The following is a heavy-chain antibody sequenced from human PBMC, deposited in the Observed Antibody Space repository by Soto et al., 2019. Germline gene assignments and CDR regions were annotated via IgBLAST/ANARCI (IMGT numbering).Heavy chain of an antibody. CDR2: IGTLGDT. CDR1: GFIFRIYD. D-gene: IGHD3-10*01. V-gene: IGHV3-13*01. Sequence: GGSLRLSCAASGFIFRIYDMHWVRQVTGKGLEWVAAIGTLGDTYYPGSVKGRFTISRDSARNSLYLQMNSLGAGDSAMYYCARGFRHGPGSDRTGPIDGFDIWGQGT. J-gene: IGHJ3*02. CDR3: ARGFRHGPGSDRTGPIDGFDI.